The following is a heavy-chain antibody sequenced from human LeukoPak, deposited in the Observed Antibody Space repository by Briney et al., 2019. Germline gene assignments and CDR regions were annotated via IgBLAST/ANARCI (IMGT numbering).Heavy chain of an antibody. CDR1: GGSFSGYY. CDR2: INHSGST. CDR3: ARALPSGYYLDY. D-gene: IGHD3-22*01. J-gene: IGHJ4*02. Sequence: SETLSLTCAVYGGSFSGYYWSWIRQPPGKGLEWIGEINHSGSTNYNPSLKSRVTISVDTSKNQFSLKLSSVTAADTAVYYCARALPSGYYLDYWGQGTLVTVSS. V-gene: IGHV4-34*01.